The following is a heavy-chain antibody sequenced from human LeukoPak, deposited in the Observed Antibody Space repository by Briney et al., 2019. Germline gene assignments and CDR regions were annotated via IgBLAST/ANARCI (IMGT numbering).Heavy chain of an antibody. CDR1: GGSISSYY. CDR3: ARWSYYDSSGYSYYGMDV. J-gene: IGHJ6*02. V-gene: IGHV4-59*08. Sequence: PSETLSLTCTVSGGSISSYYWNWIRQPPGKGLGRIGYIYYSGSTNYNPSLKSRVTISVDTSKNQFSLKLSSVTAADTAVYYCARWSYYDSSGYSYYGMDVWGQGTTVTVSS. CDR2: IYYSGST. D-gene: IGHD3-22*01.